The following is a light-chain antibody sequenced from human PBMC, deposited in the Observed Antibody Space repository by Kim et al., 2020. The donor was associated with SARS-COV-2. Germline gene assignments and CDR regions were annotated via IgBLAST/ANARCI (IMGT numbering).Light chain of an antibody. CDR3: QQSYSTPLT. CDR2: AAS. V-gene: IGKV1-39*01. Sequence: ASVGDRVTITCRASQSISSYLNWYQQKPGKAPKLLIYAASSLQSGVPSRFSGSGSGTDFTLTISSLQPEDFATYYCQQSYSTPLTVGGGTKVEIK. CDR1: QSISSY. J-gene: IGKJ4*01.